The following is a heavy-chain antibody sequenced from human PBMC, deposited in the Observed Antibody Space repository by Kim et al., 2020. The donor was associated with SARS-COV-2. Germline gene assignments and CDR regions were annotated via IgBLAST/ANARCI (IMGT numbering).Heavy chain of an antibody. CDR3: ASLPWDDILTGYSPPSDY. CDR2: ISGSGGST. D-gene: IGHD3-9*01. V-gene: IGHV3-23*01. CDR1: GFTFSSYA. Sequence: GGSLRLSCAASGFTFSSYAMSWVRQAPGKGLEWVSAISGSGGSTYYADSVKGRFTISRDNSKNTLYLQMNSLRAEDTAVYYCASLPWDDILTGYSPPSDYWGQGTLVTVSS. J-gene: IGHJ4*02.